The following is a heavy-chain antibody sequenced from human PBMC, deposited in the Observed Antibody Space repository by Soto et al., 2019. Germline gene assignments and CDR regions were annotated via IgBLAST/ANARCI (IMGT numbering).Heavy chain of an antibody. CDR1: GFTLGAYA. J-gene: IGHJ4*02. D-gene: IGHD6-25*01. V-gene: IGHV3-49*04. Sequence: EVQLVESGGGLVQPGRSLRLSCTGSGFTLGAYAMSWVRQAPGKGLEWVGSIRSRAYGGTTEYAASVKGRFTISRDASKSIAYLQMDSLKTEDTAMYFCARYRLAAGLSDFDYWGQGTLVTVSS. CDR3: ARYRLAAGLSDFDY. CDR2: IRSRAYGGTT.